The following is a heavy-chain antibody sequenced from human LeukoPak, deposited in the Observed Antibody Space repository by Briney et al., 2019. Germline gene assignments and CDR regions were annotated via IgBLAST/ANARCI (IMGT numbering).Heavy chain of an antibody. CDR2: FDPEDGET. J-gene: IGHJ4*02. Sequence: ASVKVSCKLSLYTLTELSRHWGRQAPGKGLEWMGGFDPEDGETIYAQKFQGRVTMTEDTYTDTAYMELSSLRSEDTAVYYCATASVDDSSDFDYWGQGTLVTVSS. CDR3: ATASVDDSSDFDY. D-gene: IGHD3-22*01. V-gene: IGHV1-24*01. CDR1: LYTLTELS.